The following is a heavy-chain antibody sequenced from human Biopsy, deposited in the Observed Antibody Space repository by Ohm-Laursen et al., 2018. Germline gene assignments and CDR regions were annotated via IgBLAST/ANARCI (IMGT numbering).Heavy chain of an antibody. D-gene: IGHD2/OR15-2a*01. CDR1: GGSISSDW. J-gene: IGHJ6*02. V-gene: IGHV4-59*01. CDR2: VYYSGTT. CDR3: TRAANSTGWPYYYFYGMDI. Sequence: GTLSLTCTVSGGSISSDWWSWIRQTPGKGLEWIGYVYYSGTTTYNPSLRSRVTISVDTSMNQISLRLQSVTAADTAIYYCTRAANSTGWPYYYFYGMDIWGQGTTVTVSS.